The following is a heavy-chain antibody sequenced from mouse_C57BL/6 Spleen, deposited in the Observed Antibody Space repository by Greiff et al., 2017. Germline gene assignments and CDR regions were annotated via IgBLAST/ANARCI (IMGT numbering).Heavy chain of an antibody. CDR3: AREGRDYFDY. CDR1: GYTFTSYW. J-gene: IGHJ2*01. CDR2: IYPGSGST. V-gene: IGHV1-55*01. Sequence: QVQLQQPGAELVKPGASVQMSCKASGYTFTSYWITWVKQRPGQGLAWIGDIYPGSGSTNYNEKFKSKATLTVDTSSSTAYMQLSSLTSEDSAVYYCAREGRDYFDYWGQGTTLTVSS.